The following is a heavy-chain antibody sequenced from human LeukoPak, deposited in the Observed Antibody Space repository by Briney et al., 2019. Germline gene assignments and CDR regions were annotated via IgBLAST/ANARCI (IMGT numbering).Heavy chain of an antibody. CDR3: ARVVVTTGGVDASDI. CDR2: MNPNSGNT. V-gene: IGHV1-8*01. D-gene: IGHD4-23*01. CDR1: GYTFTNYD. J-gene: IGHJ3*02. Sequence: GAPVKVSCKASGYTFTNYDINWVRQATGQGLEWMGWMNPNSGNTGYAQKFQGRVTMTRNTSISTAYMELSSLRSEDTAVYYCARVVVTTGGVDASDIWGQGTMVTVSS.